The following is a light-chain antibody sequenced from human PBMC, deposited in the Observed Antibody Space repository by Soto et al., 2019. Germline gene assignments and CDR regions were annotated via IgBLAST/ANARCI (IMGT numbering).Light chain of an antibody. Sequence: EIVMTQSPATLSVSPGERATLSCRASQRIISNLAWYQQKPGQAPRLLIYGASSRATGIPDRFSGSGSGTDFTLTISRLEPEDFAVYYCQQYGSSPWTFGQGTKVDIK. CDR1: QRIISN. J-gene: IGKJ1*01. V-gene: IGKV3-20*01. CDR2: GAS. CDR3: QQYGSSPWT.